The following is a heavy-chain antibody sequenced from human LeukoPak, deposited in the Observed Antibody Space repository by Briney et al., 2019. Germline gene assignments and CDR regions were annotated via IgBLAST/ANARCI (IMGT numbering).Heavy chain of an antibody. D-gene: IGHD2/OR15-2a*01. CDR1: GGSISSHY. Sequence: SETLSLTCTVSGGSISSHYWSWIRQPAGKGLEWIGRIYTSGSTNYNPSLKSRVTMSVDTSKNQFSLKLSSVTAADTAVYYCARDLHLLGSMAFDIWGQGTMVTISS. CDR2: IYTSGST. CDR3: ARDLHLLGSMAFDI. V-gene: IGHV4-4*07. J-gene: IGHJ3*02.